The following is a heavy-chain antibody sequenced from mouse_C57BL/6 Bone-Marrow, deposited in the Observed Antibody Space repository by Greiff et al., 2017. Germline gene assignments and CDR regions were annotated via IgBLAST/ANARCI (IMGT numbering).Heavy chain of an antibody. J-gene: IGHJ2*01. CDR3: ARWVYDGYHYFDY. D-gene: IGHD2-3*01. Sequence: VHLVESGAELAKPGASVKLSCKASGYTFTSYWMHWVKQRPGQGLEWIGYINPSSGYTKYNQKFKDKATLTADKSSSTAYMQLSSLTYEDSAVYYCARWVYDGYHYFDYWGQGTTLTVSS. CDR2: INPSSGYT. CDR1: GYTFTSYW. V-gene: IGHV1-7*01.